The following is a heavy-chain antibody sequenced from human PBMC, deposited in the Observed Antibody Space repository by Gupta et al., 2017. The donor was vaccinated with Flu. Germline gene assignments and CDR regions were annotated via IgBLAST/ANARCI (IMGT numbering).Heavy chain of an antibody. CDR3: ARHCVGYCSGGTCYDENDY. V-gene: IGHV4-39*01. D-gene: IGHD2-15*01. Sequence: QLQLQETGPGLVKPSENLALNGIVYGGSIKRNTYYWGWISQPTGKGLEWIGSIYYSRNTYYNPSLKSRVTISVDTSKNQFSLKLSSVTAAYTAVYYCARHCVGYCSGGTCYDENDYWGQGPLVTGSS. CDR2: IYYSRNT. J-gene: IGHJ4*02. CDR1: GGSIKRNTYY.